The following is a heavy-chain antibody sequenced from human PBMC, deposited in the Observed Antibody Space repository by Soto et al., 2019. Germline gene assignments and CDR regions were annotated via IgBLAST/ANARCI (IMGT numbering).Heavy chain of an antibody. D-gene: IGHD3-3*01. CDR1: GFTFSNYA. CDR3: AKAVTISGSFYYGMDV. CDR2: ISGSGSST. Sequence: EVQLLESGGGLVQPGGSLRLSCAASGFTFSNYAMNWVRQAPGKGLEWVSGISGSGSSTYYADSVKGRFTISRDNSKNRMDLQVHSLRAEDTAAYYCAKAVTISGSFYYGMDVWGQGTTVTVSS. J-gene: IGHJ6*02. V-gene: IGHV3-23*01.